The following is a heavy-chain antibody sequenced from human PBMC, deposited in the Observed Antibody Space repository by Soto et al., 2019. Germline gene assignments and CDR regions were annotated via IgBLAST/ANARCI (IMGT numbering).Heavy chain of an antibody. D-gene: IGHD3-3*01. CDR3: AKDLDFPYYFDY. CDR1: GFTVSSYG. V-gene: IGHV3-30*18. CDR2: ISYDGSNK. Sequence: QVQLVESGGGVVQPGRSLRLSCAASGFTVSSYGMHWVRQAPGKGLEWVAGISYDGSNKFYADSVKGRFTISRDNSKNTLYLQMNSLRAEDTAVYYCAKDLDFPYYFDYWGQGTLVTVSS. J-gene: IGHJ4*02.